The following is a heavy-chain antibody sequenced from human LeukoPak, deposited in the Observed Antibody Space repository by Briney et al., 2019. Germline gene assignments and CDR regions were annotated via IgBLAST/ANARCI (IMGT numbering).Heavy chain of an antibody. Sequence: SSETLSLTCAVSGGSISSSSYYWGWIRQPPGKGLEWIGNIYYSGSTYYNPSLKSRATISLDTSKNQFSLKLSSVTAADTAVYYCARGRKEQWLVAKPRLFDYWGQGTLVTVSS. CDR1: GGSISSSSYY. D-gene: IGHD6-19*01. CDR2: IYYSGST. V-gene: IGHV4-39*07. CDR3: ARGRKEQWLVAKPRLFDY. J-gene: IGHJ4*02.